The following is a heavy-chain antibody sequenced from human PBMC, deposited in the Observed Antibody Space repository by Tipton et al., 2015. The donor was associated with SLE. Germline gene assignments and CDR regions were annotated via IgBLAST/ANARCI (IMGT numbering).Heavy chain of an antibody. CDR2: IYPNSGGT. V-gene: IGHV1-2*02. CDR3: ATPAPYYYGLDV. CDR1: GYTFTGYY. Sequence: QLVQSGAEVKKPGASVKVSCKASGYTFTGYYMHWVRQAPGQGLEWMGWIYPNSGGTNYAQNFQGRATMTRDTSISTAYMELSRLTSDDTAVYYCATPAPYYYGLDVWGQGTTVTVSS. J-gene: IGHJ6*02.